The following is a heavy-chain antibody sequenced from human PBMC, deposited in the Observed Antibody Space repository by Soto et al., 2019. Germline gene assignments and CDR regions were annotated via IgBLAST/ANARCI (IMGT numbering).Heavy chain of an antibody. D-gene: IGHD3-22*01. CDR1: GFTFSNAW. V-gene: IGHV3-15*01. Sequence: GGSLRLSCAASGFTFSNAWMSWVRQAPGKGLEWVGRIKSKTDGGTTDYAAPVKGRFTISRDDSKNTLYLQMNSLKTEDTAVYYCTTDRYYDSSGYLIPFYWGQGXLVTVSS. CDR2: IKSKTDGGTT. CDR3: TTDRYYDSSGYLIPFY. J-gene: IGHJ4*02.